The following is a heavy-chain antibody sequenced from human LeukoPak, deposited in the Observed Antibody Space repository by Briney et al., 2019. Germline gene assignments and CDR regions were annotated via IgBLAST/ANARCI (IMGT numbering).Heavy chain of an antibody. D-gene: IGHD1-1*01. V-gene: IGHV4-59*08. Sequence: SETLSLTCTVSGGSISSYYWSWVRQPPGKGLEWIGYIDYSGSTNYNPSLKSRVTISVDTSTNQFSLNLRSVTAADTAVYYCARHKRWNRTFDPWGQGTLVTVSS. CDR3: ARHKRWNRTFDP. CDR2: IDYSGST. J-gene: IGHJ5*02. CDR1: GGSISSYY.